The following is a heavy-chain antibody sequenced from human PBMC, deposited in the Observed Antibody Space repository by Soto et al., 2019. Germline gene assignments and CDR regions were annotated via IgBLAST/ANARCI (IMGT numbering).Heavy chain of an antibody. D-gene: IGHD1-7*01. V-gene: IGHV1-18*01. J-gene: IGHJ4*02. CDR2: ISGYKGNT. CDR3: ARKGPELYVSEPFDF. CDR1: GYTFTNYG. Sequence: QVQLVQYGAEVKKPGASVQVSCKASGYTFTNYGISWVRQAPGQGLEWMGWISGYKGNTNYAQKFQGRVIMTIDTSTSTAYMELRSLRSDDTAFYYCARKGPELYVSEPFDFWGQGTLVTVSS.